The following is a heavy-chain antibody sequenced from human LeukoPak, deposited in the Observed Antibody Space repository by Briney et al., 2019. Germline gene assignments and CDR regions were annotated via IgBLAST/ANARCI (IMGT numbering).Heavy chain of an antibody. Sequence: GGSLLLSCAASNFTFSSYSMNWVRQAPGKGLEWVSSITSSSSYIYYSDSLKGRFTISRDNTKNSFYLQMDSLRVEDTAEYYCARDPYSGNYGAYYYYYMDVWGKGTTVTVSS. J-gene: IGHJ6*03. V-gene: IGHV3-21*06. CDR3: ARDPYSGNYGAYYYYYMDV. CDR2: ITSSSSYI. CDR1: NFTFSSYS. D-gene: IGHD1-26*01.